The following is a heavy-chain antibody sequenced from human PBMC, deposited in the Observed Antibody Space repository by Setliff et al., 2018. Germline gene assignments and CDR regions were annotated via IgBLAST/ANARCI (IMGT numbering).Heavy chain of an antibody. D-gene: IGHD2-21*02. CDR1: GYSISSGYI. CDR3: ARDLGHGGDSDY. Sequence: SETLSLTCTVSGYSISSGYIWGWIRQPPGKGLEWVGIIGHTGSINYNPSLKSRLTISRDTSKNQVSLKLNSVTATDTAVYYCARDLGHGGDSDYWGQG. V-gene: IGHV4-38-2*02. CDR2: IGHTGSI. J-gene: IGHJ4*02.